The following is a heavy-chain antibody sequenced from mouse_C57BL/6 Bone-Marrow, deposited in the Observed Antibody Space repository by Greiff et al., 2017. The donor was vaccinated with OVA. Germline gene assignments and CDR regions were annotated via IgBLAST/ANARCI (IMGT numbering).Heavy chain of an antibody. CDR3: AGDGYYWFAY. Sequence: VMLVESGAELVRPGASVKLSCKASGYTFTDYYINWVKQRPGQGLEWIARIYPGSGNTYYNEKFKGKATLTAEKSSSTAYMQLSSLTSEDSAVYFCAGDGYYWFAYWGQGTLVTVSA. V-gene: IGHV1-76*01. CDR1: GYTFTDYY. CDR2: IYPGSGNT. D-gene: IGHD2-3*01. J-gene: IGHJ3*01.